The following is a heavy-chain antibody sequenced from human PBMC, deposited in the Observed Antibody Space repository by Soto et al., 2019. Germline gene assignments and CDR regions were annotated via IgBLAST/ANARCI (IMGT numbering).Heavy chain of an antibody. Sequence: GGSLRLSCAASGFTFSTYSMKWVRQAPGTGLEWVSYISNSGSAIYYADSVKGRFTISRDNAKSSLYLQMNSLRAEDTAVYYCAREIAVDLDYWGQGTLVTVSS. CDR2: ISNSGSAI. D-gene: IGHD6-19*01. V-gene: IGHV3-48*01. CDR1: GFTFSTYS. CDR3: AREIAVDLDY. J-gene: IGHJ4*02.